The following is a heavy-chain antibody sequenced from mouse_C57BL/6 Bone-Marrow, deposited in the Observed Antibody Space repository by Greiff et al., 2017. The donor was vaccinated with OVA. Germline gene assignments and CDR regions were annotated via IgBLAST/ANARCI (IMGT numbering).Heavy chain of an antibody. CDR3: ARKGDGYYLPWFAY. Sequence: QVQLQQSGAELARPGASVKLSCKASGYTFTSYGISWVKQRTGQGLEWIGEIYPRSGNTYYNEKFKGKATLTADKSSSTAYMELRSLTSEDSAVYFCARKGDGYYLPWFAYWGQGTLVTVSA. CDR2: IYPRSGNT. CDR1: GYTFTSYG. D-gene: IGHD2-3*01. J-gene: IGHJ3*01. V-gene: IGHV1-81*01.